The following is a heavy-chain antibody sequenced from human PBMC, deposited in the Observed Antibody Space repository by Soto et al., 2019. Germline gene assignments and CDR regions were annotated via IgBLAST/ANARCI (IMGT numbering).Heavy chain of an antibody. Sequence: SVKVSCKASGYTFTSYGISWVRQAPGQGLEWMGWISAYNGNTNYAQKLQGRVTMTTDTSTSTAYMELSSLRSDDTAVHYCARDLMVVTGTNTFDYWGQGTLVTVSS. CDR2: ISAYNGNT. CDR1: GYTFTSYG. V-gene: IGHV1-18*04. CDR3: ARDLMVVTGTNTFDY. J-gene: IGHJ4*02. D-gene: IGHD2-21*02.